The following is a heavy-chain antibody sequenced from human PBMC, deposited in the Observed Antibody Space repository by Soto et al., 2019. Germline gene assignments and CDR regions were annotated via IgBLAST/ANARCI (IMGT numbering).Heavy chain of an antibody. J-gene: IGHJ6*02. D-gene: IGHD2-2*01. CDR2: IKAGNGNT. CDR1: GHNFTLYA. V-gene: IGHV1-3*01. Sequence: APVTVSCQAPGHNFTLYAMHGVRQAPRQWLERMGWIKAGNGNTKYSQTFQGRVPITRDASATTAYMELSSMGSEDSAVVYCARSDCNSTDCYNYYYYGMDVWGQGTTVTVSS. CDR3: ARSDCNSTDCYNYYYYGMDV.